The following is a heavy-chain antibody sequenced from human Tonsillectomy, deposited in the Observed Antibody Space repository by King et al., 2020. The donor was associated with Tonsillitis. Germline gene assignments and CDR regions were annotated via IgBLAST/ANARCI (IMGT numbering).Heavy chain of an antibody. Sequence: EVQLVESGGGLVQPGGSLRLSCAASGFTVSSNYMSWVRQAPGKGLEWVSVIYSGGSTYYADSVKGRFTISRDNSKNTLYLQMNSLRAEDTAVYYCARFEYSSSPVYWGQGTLVTVSS. CDR2: IYSGGST. V-gene: IGHV3-66*01. CDR3: ARFEYSSSPVY. D-gene: IGHD6-6*01. J-gene: IGHJ4*02. CDR1: GFTVSSNY.